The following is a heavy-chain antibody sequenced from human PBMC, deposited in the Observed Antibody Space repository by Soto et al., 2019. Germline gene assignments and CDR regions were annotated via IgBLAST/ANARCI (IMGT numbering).Heavy chain of an antibody. Sequence: ASVKVSCKASGYTFTSYAMHWVRQAPGQRLEWMGWINAGNGNTKYSQKFQGRVTITRDTSASTAYMELSSLRSEDTAVYYCARDYMRYYDSSGYYPGDYWGQGTLVTVSS. CDR2: INAGNGNT. V-gene: IGHV1-3*01. D-gene: IGHD3-22*01. CDR3: ARDYMRYYDSSGYYPGDY. J-gene: IGHJ4*02. CDR1: GYTFTSYA.